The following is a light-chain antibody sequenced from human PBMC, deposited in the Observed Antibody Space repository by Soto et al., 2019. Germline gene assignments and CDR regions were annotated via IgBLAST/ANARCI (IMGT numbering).Light chain of an antibody. CDR2: AAS. V-gene: IGKV1-12*01. Sequence: DIQMTQFPSFVSASVGDRVTITCRASQGISTRLGWYQQKPGKAPSLLTSAASTLQSGVPSRFSGSGSGTDFTLTISSLQPADFATYYCQQAASLPYTFRQGTKVEIK. J-gene: IGKJ2*01. CDR3: QQAASLPYT. CDR1: QGISTR.